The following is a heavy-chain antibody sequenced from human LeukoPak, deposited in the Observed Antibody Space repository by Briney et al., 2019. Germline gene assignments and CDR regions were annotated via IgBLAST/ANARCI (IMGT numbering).Heavy chain of an antibody. V-gene: IGHV5-51*01. CDR3: ARMFGAEFDY. CDR2: IYPGDSDT. Sequence: ESLNLYRQGSGYSFSSYWMGLVRQMPGKGLEWMGIIYPGDSDTRYSPSLQGQVSISADKSISPAYLQWSSLKASDTAMYYCARMFGAEFDYWGQGTLVTVSS. J-gene: IGHJ4*02. D-gene: IGHD3-10*02. CDR1: GYSFSSYW.